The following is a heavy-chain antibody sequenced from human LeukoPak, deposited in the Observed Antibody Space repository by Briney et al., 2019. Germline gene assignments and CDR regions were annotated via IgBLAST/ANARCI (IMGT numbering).Heavy chain of an antibody. CDR1: GFAFGSYA. Sequence: PGESLGLSCAASGFAFGSYAMSWVRQAPGKGLEWVSGINTNGGSTAYADSVKGRFTISRDNPRNTLYMQMNSLRAEDTALYYCAIMHPYYDGNGYWVQWGQGTLVTVSS. J-gene: IGHJ4*02. D-gene: IGHD3-22*01. CDR2: INTNGGST. V-gene: IGHV3-23*01. CDR3: AIMHPYYDGNGYWVQ.